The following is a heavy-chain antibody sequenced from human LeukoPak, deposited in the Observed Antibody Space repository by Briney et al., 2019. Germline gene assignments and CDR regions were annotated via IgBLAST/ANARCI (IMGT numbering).Heavy chain of an antibody. D-gene: IGHD6-19*01. V-gene: IGHV4-59*01. Sequence: SETLSLTCTVSGGSISSYYWNWIRQPPGKGLEWIGYISYSGSTNYNPSLKSRVTISLDTSKKQLSLNLSSVTAAGTAVYYCARKALAGWYFDYWGQGTLVTVSS. CDR3: ARKALAGWYFDY. CDR1: GGSISSYY. CDR2: ISYSGST. J-gene: IGHJ4*02.